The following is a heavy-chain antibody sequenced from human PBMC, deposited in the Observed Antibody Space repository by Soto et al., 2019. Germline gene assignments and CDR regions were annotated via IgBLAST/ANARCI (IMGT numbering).Heavy chain of an antibody. CDR2: FDPEDGET. CDR1: GYTLTELS. J-gene: IGHJ4*02. V-gene: IGHV1-24*01. Sequence: XXVXVSCKVSGYTLTELSMHWVRQAPGKGLEWMGGFDPEDGETIYAQKFQGRVTMTEDTSTDTAYMELSSLRSEDTAVYYCATDLRWDSSGWYHDYWGQGTLVTVSS. CDR3: ATDLRWDSSGWYHDY. D-gene: IGHD6-19*01.